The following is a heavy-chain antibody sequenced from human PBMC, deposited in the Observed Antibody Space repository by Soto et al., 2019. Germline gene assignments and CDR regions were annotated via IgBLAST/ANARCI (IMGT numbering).Heavy chain of an antibody. D-gene: IGHD3-16*02. J-gene: IGHJ5*02. CDR3: ARGRLRLGELSGWFDP. CDR1: GGSFSGYY. CDR2: INHSGST. V-gene: IGHV4-34*01. Sequence: PSETLSLTCAVYGGSFSGYYWSWIRQPPGKGLEWIGEINHSGSTNYNPSLKSRVTISVDTSKNQFSLKLSSVTAADTAVYYCARGRLRLGELSGWFDPWGQGTLVTVSS.